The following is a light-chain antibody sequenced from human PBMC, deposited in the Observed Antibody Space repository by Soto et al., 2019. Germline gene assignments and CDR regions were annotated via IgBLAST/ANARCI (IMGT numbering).Light chain of an antibody. CDR2: QDN. Sequence: SYELIQPSSVSVSPGQTASITCSGDKLGEKYACWYQQKPGQSPVLVIYQDNKRPSGIPERISGSNSGNTATLTISGTQAMDEADYYCQAWDTSTVVFGGGTKLTVL. J-gene: IGLJ2*01. V-gene: IGLV3-1*01. CDR3: QAWDTSTVV. CDR1: KLGEKY.